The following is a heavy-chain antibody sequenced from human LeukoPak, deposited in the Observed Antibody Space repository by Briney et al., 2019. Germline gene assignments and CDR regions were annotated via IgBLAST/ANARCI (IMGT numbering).Heavy chain of an antibody. J-gene: IGHJ3*02. V-gene: IGHV3-64*01. CDR2: ISSNGGST. CDR3: ARGGHISLANTPLGAFDI. CDR1: GFTFSSYA. Sequence: PGGSLRLSCAASGFTFSSYAMHWVRQAPGKGLEYVSAISSNGGSTYYANSVKGRFTISRDNSKNTLYLQMGSLRAEDMAVYYCARGGHISLANTPLGAFDIWGQGTMVSVSS. D-gene: IGHD3/OR15-3a*01.